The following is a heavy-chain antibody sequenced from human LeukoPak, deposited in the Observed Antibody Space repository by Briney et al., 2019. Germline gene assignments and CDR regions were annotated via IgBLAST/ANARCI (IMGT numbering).Heavy chain of an antibody. J-gene: IGHJ4*02. CDR3: ARASRSGFLEWLVYFDY. CDR1: GYTFTSYG. CDR2: ISAYNGNT. D-gene: IGHD3-3*01. Sequence: ASVKVSCKASGYTFTSYGISWVRQAPGQGLEWMGWISAYNGNTNYAQKLQGRVTMTTDTSTSTAYMELRSLRSDDTAVYYCARASRSGFLEWLVYFDYWGQGTLVTVSS. V-gene: IGHV1-18*01.